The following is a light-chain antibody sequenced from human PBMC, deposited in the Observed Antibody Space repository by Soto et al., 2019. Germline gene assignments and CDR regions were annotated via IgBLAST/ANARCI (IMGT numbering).Light chain of an antibody. J-gene: IGKJ1*01. CDR3: QQYGSSPWT. Sequence: EIVMTQSPATLSVSPVERATLSCRASQGIRSNYLAWYQQKPGQAPRLLIYGASSRATGIPDRFSGSGSGTDFTLTISRLEPEDFAVYYCQQYGSSPWTFGQGTKVDI. CDR1: QGIRSNY. CDR2: GAS. V-gene: IGKV3-20*01.